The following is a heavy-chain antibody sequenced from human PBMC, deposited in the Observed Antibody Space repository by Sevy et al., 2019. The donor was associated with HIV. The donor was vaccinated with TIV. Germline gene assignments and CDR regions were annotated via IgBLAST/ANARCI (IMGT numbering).Heavy chain of an antibody. D-gene: IGHD4-17*01. CDR2: IDYIGTA. CDR3: ARYLRGDHAGGFDF. CDR1: SGSISSSSYY. J-gene: IGHJ5*01. Sequence: SETLSLTCTVSSGSISSSSYYWGWIRQCPGKGLEWSESIDYIGTAYYNLALKSRVTITGDRSKTEVSLILRFVTAADAAVYYCARYLRGDHAGGFDFWGQGTPVTVSS. V-gene: IGHV4-39*01.